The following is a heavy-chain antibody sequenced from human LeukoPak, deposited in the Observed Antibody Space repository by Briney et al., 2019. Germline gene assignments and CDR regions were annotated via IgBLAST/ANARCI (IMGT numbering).Heavy chain of an antibody. V-gene: IGHV1-46*01. J-gene: IGHJ6*04. CDR3: ARDLEGTASGSYYRASLDV. Sequence: ASVKVSCKASGYTFTSYYLHWVRQAPGQGLEWMGIINPSGGSTSYAQKFQGRVTMTRDTSTSTVYMELSSLRSEDTAVYYCARDLEGTASGSYYRASLDVWGKGTTVTVSS. D-gene: IGHD3-10*01. CDR2: INPSGGST. CDR1: GYTFTSYY.